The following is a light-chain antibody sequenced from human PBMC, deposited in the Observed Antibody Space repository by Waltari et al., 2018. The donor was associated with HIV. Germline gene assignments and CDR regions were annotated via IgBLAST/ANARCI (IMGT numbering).Light chain of an antibody. Sequence: QSALTQPASVSGSPGQSITISCTGTSGDVGGYNFVSWYQKHPGKAPKLIIYNVNSRPSGVSIRFSGSRSANTASLTIAGLQAEDEADYFCSSSTSSGPRYVLFGGGTRLTVL. CDR3: SSSTSSGPRYVL. CDR2: NVN. J-gene: IGLJ3*02. CDR1: SGDVGGYNF. V-gene: IGLV2-14*03.